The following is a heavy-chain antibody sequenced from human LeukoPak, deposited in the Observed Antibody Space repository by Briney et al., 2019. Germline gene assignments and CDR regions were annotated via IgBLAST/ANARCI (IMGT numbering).Heavy chain of an antibody. CDR3: ARASYYYDFSF. Sequence: ASVTVSCKASGYTFTSYFMHWVRQAPGQGLDWMGVINSSGGGTSYAQKFQGRVTMTRDTSTSTVYMELSSLRSEDTAVYYCARASYYYDFSFWGEGTRVSLSS. J-gene: IGHJ4*02. D-gene: IGHD3-22*01. V-gene: IGHV1-46*01. CDR2: INSSGGGT. CDR1: GYTFTSYF.